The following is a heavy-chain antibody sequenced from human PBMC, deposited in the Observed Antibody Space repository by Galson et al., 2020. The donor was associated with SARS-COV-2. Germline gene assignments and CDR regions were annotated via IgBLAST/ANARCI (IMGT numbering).Heavy chain of an antibody. CDR2: FHSDGRT. Sequence: SETLSPTCSVSNASISTDYWAWIRQTPGKGLEWIGFFHSDGRTNYNHTLKSRTTISVDTSKNRFSLKLSSLTAADTAVYFCARYTTSSVSFDYWGQGTLVTVSS. CDR1: NASISTDY. D-gene: IGHD6-6*01. J-gene: IGHJ4*02. CDR3: ARYTTSSVSFDY. V-gene: IGHV4-4*08.